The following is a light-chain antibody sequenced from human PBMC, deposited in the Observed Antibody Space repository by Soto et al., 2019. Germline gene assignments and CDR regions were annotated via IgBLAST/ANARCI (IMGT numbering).Light chain of an antibody. CDR2: RND. J-gene: IGLJ2*01. V-gene: IGLV1-47*01. CDR1: SSNIGSNY. Sequence: QPVLTQPPSASGTPGQRVTISCSGSSSNIGSNYVYWYQQLPGTAPKLLIYRNDQRPSGVPDRFSGSKSGTSASLAISGPRSEDEADYYCAAWDDSLSGPRVFGGGTKLTVL. CDR3: AAWDDSLSGPRV.